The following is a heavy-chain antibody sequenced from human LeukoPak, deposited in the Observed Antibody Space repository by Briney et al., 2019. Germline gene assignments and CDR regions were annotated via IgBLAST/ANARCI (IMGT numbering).Heavy chain of an antibody. CDR3: ARNGNYCIDV. V-gene: IGHV4-4*02. Sequence: SETLSLTCAVSGGSISSDNWWSWVRQPPGKGLEWIGEIYHSGSTNYNQSLKTRVTISIDKSKNQFSLKLSSVTAADTAVYYCARNGNYCIDVWGKGTMVTVSS. CDR1: GGSISSDNW. D-gene: IGHD2-8*01. CDR2: IYHSGST. J-gene: IGHJ6*03.